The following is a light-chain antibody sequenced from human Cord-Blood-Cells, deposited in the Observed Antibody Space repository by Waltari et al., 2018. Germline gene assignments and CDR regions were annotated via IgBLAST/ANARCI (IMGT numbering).Light chain of an antibody. CDR1: KLGDKY. J-gene: IGLJ1*01. CDR2: QDS. V-gene: IGLV3-1*01. CDR3: QAWDSSTYG. Sequence: SYELTQPPSVSVSPGQTASITCSGDKLGDKYACWYQQKPGQSPVLVIYQDSKRPSGTPERFSGSNSGNTATLTISGTQAMDEADYYCQAWDSSTYGFGTGTKVTVL.